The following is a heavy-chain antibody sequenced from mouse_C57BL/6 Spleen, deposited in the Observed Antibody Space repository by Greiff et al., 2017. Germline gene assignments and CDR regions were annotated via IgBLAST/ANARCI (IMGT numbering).Heavy chain of an antibody. V-gene: IGHV7-1*01. Sequence: EVKLMESGGGLVQSGRSLRLSCATSGFTFSDFYMEWVRQAPGKGLEWIAASRKKANDYTTEYSASVKGRFIVSRDTSQSILYLQMNALRAEDTAIYYCARDARFTGAMDYWGQGTSVTVSS. CDR1: GFTFSDFY. CDR2: SRKKANDYTT. D-gene: IGHD1-1*01. CDR3: ARDARFTGAMDY. J-gene: IGHJ4*01.